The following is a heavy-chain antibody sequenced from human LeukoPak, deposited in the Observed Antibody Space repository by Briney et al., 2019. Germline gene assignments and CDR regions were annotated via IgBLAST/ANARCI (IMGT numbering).Heavy chain of an antibody. Sequence: PGGSLRLSCAASGFTFSDYGMHWVRQAPGKGLEWVAVISYDGSNKYYADSVKGRFTISRDNSKNTLYLQMNSLRAEDTAVYYCAKYANYGANSPMLFWGQGTLVTVSS. J-gene: IGHJ4*02. CDR3: AKYANYGANSPMLF. CDR2: ISYDGSNK. CDR1: GFTFSDYG. V-gene: IGHV3-30*18. D-gene: IGHD4-23*01.